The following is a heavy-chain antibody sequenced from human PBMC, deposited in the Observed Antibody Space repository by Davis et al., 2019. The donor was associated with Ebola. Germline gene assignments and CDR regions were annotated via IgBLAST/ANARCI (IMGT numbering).Heavy chain of an antibody. CDR1: GYTFTSYD. Sequence: ASVKVSCKASGYTFTSYDINWVRQATGQGLEWMGWMNPNSGNTGYAQKLQGRVTMTTDTSTSTAYMELRSLRSDDTAVYYCARDLGRAVAPGDYWGQGTLVTVSS. V-gene: IGHV1-8*01. CDR3: ARDLGRAVAPGDY. J-gene: IGHJ4*02. D-gene: IGHD6-19*01. CDR2: MNPNSGNT.